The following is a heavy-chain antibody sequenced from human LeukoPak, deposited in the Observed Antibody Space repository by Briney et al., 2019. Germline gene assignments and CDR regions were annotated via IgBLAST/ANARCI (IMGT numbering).Heavy chain of an antibody. D-gene: IGHD4-11*01. CDR1: GGSISSSSYY. J-gene: IGHJ4*02. CDR2: IYYSGDT. CDR3: ASAVTVITFGY. Sequence: SETLSLTCTVSGGSISSSSYYWSWIRQPPGKGLEWIGSIYYSGDTYYNPSLKSRVTISVDTSKNQFSLKLSSVTAADTAVFYCASAVTVITFGYWGQGTLVTVSS. V-gene: IGHV4-39*01.